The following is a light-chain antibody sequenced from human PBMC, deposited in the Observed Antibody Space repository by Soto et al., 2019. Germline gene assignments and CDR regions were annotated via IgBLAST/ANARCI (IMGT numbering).Light chain of an antibody. Sequence: QSALTQPASVSGSPGQSITISCTGTSSDVGSYNLVSWYQQHPAKAPKLMIYEVSKRPSGVSNRFSGSKSGNTASLTISGLQAEDEADYYCCSYAGSSTPHYVFGTGTKVTVL. CDR2: EVS. J-gene: IGLJ1*01. CDR3: CSYAGSSTPHYV. V-gene: IGLV2-23*02. CDR1: SSDVGSYNL.